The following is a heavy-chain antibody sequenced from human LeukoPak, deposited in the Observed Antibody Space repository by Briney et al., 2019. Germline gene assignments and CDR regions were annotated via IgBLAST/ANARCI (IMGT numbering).Heavy chain of an antibody. CDR3: ARDSGSYLQPTDY. CDR1: GFTFSTYA. V-gene: IGHV3-23*01. CDR2: ISGSGDST. Sequence: GGSLRLSCTAAGFTFSTYAMTWVRQAPGKGLEWVSSISGSGDSTYYADSVKGRFTISRDNSKNTLYLQMNSLRADDTALYHCARDSGSYLQPTDYWGQGTLVTVPS. J-gene: IGHJ4*02. D-gene: IGHD1-26*01.